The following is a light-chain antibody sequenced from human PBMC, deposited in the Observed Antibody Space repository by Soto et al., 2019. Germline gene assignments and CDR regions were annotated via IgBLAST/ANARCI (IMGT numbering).Light chain of an antibody. CDR3: HQASSPAHT. V-gene: IGKV1-12*01. CDR2: GAS. J-gene: IGKJ2*01. Sequence: DIQMTQSPSSVSASVGDRVTLTCRASQGISTWLAWYQQKPGKVPKLLIYGASRLQTGVPSRFSGSGSGTDFTLTVSSLQPEAFATYYCHQASSPAHTFGHGTRVEIK. CDR1: QGISTW.